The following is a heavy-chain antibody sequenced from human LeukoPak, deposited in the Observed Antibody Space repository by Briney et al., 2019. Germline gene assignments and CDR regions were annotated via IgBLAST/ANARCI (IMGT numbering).Heavy chain of an antibody. D-gene: IGHD3-10*01. CDR3: AKDSRYITMVRGVIYYFDY. CDR1: GFTFSSYA. CDR2: ISGSGGST. Sequence: GGSLRLSCAASGFTFSSYAMSWVRQAPGKGLEWVSAISGSGGSTYYADSVKGRFTISRDNSKNTLYLQMNSLRAEDTAVYYCAKDSRYITMVRGVIYYFDYWGQGTLVTVSS. V-gene: IGHV3-23*01. J-gene: IGHJ4*02.